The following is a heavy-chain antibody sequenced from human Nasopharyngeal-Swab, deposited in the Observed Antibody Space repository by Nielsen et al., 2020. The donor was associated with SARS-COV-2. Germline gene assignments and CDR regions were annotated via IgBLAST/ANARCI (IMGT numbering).Heavy chain of an antibody. CDR2: FFYSGTP. Sequence: SETLSLTCTVSGGSIKSYYWSWVRQPPGKGLEWIGNFFYSGTPNYNPSLKSRVTISVDAPRNQFSLRLNSVTSADTAMYYCARDSSGWHYWGQGTLVTVSP. D-gene: IGHD6-19*01. CDR3: ARDSSGWHY. J-gene: IGHJ4*02. V-gene: IGHV4-59*01. CDR1: GGSIKSYY.